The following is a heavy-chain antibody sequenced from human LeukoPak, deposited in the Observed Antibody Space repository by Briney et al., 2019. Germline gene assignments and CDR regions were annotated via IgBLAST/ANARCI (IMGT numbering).Heavy chain of an antibody. D-gene: IGHD1-26*01. Sequence: IPGMGPGYRFTIYWIGWVRHIPRKGLERMGIIYPSDSETRYSPSFHGQVTISDDKSISTAYLQWSSLKDSDTTKYYCARRRVGRNWFDPWGQGTLVTVSS. CDR3: ARRRVGRNWFDP. V-gene: IGHV5-51*01. J-gene: IGHJ5*02. CDR2: IYPSDSET. CDR1: GYRFTIYW.